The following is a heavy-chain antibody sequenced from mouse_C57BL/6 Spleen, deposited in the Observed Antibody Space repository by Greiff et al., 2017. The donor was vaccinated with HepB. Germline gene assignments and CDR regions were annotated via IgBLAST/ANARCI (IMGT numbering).Heavy chain of an antibody. Sequence: VQLQQPGAELVKPGASVKMSCKASGYTFTSYWITWVKQRPGQGLEWIGDIYPGSGSTNYNEKFKSKATLTVDTSSSTAYMQLSSLTSEDSAVYYCARDYGNYVRAMDYWGQGTSVTVSS. CDR3: ARDYGNYVRAMDY. CDR1: GYTFTSYW. CDR2: IYPGSGST. J-gene: IGHJ4*01. V-gene: IGHV1-55*01. D-gene: IGHD2-1*01.